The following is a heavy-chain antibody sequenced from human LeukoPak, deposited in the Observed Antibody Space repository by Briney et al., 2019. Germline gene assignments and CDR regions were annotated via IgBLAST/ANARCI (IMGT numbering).Heavy chain of an antibody. J-gene: IGHJ4*02. Sequence: ASVKVSCKASGGTFSSYAISWVRQAPGQGLEWMGGIIPIFGTANYAQKFQGRVTITTDESTSTAYMELSSLRSEDTAVYYCARCSGDSSGYYYEDERHYFDYWGQGTLVTVSS. V-gene: IGHV1-69*05. CDR1: GGTFSSYA. D-gene: IGHD3-22*01. CDR3: ARCSGDSSGYYYEDERHYFDY. CDR2: IIPIFGTA.